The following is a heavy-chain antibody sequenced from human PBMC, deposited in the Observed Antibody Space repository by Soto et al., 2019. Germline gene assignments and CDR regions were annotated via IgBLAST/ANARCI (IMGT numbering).Heavy chain of an antibody. CDR2: INPNSGGT. CDR3: ARGGGRGYNELDP. CDR1: GYTFTAYY. D-gene: IGHD5-12*01. Sequence: QVQLVQSGAEVKKPGASVKVSCKASGYTFTAYYMHWVRQAPGQGLEWMGWINPNSGGTSHAQNFQGRVTMTRDTSTTTAYMELASLRSDDTAVYYCARGGGRGYNELDPWGHGTLVIVSS. V-gene: IGHV1-2*02. J-gene: IGHJ5*02.